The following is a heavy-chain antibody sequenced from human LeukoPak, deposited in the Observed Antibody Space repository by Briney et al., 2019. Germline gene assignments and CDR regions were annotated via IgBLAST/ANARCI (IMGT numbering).Heavy chain of an antibody. CDR3: ALHHGSYYVGRWFDP. CDR2: ISGSST. V-gene: IGHV3-23*01. J-gene: IGHJ5*02. Sequence: GGSLRLSCAASGFTFSSYAMSWVRQAPGKGLEWVSGISGSSTYYADSVKGRFTISRDNSKNTLYLQMNSLRAEDTAVYSCALHHGSYYVGRWFDPWGQGTLVTVSP. D-gene: IGHD1-26*01. CDR1: GFTFSSYA.